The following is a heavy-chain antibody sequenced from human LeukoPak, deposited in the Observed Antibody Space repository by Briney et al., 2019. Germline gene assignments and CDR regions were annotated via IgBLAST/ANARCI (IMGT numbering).Heavy chain of an antibody. CDR3: ARAVSGSSPSDY. Sequence: PGGSLRLSCAASGFTVSTNYMTWVRQAPGKGLEWVSIIYSGGDTYYADSVKGRFTISRDNSKNTLYLQMNSLRAEDTAVYYCARAVSGSSPSDYWGQGTLVTVSS. CDR2: IYSGGDT. V-gene: IGHV3-53*01. CDR1: GFTVSTNY. D-gene: IGHD3-16*01. J-gene: IGHJ4*02.